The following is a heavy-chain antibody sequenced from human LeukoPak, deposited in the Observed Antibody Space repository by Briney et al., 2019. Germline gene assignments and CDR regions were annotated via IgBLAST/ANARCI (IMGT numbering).Heavy chain of an antibody. CDR2: ISGSGGST. J-gene: IGHJ4*02. V-gene: IGHV3-23*01. CDR3: AKDQEYYYGSGSSDY. CDR1: GGSISPYY. D-gene: IGHD3-10*01. Sequence: ETLSLTCTVSGGSISPYYWSWVRQAPGKGLEWVSAISGSGGSTYYADSVKGRFTIPRDNSKNTLYLQMNSLRAEDTAVYYCAKDQEYYYGSGSSDYWGQGTLVTVSS.